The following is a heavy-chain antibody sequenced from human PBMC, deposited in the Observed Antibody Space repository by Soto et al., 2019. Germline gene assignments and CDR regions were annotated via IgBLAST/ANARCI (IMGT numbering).Heavy chain of an antibody. V-gene: IGHV3-74*01. D-gene: IGHD2-8*01. CDR2: INPGGSIT. CDR1: GFTFSSYW. J-gene: IGHJ4*02. CDR3: ARVPTGKYGVWNY. Sequence: EEQLVESGGGLVQPGGSLRLSCAASGFTFSSYWMHWVRQAPGKGLVWVSRINPGGSITAYAGSVKGRFTISRDNAKNTLYLQMNSLRGDDTAVYYCARVPTGKYGVWNYWGQGTLVTVSS.